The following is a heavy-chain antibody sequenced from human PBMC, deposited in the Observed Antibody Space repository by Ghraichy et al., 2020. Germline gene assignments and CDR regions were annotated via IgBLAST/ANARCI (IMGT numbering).Heavy chain of an antibody. D-gene: IGHD6-19*01. Sequence: SVKVSCKASGGTFSSSAISWVRQAPGQGLEWMGGIIPIFGTANYAQKFQGRVTITADESTSTAYMELSSLRSEDTAVYYCAKAVAGSTDDAFDIWGQGTMVTVSS. J-gene: IGHJ3*02. CDR1: GGTFSSSA. CDR3: AKAVAGSTDDAFDI. CDR2: IIPIFGTA. V-gene: IGHV1-69*13.